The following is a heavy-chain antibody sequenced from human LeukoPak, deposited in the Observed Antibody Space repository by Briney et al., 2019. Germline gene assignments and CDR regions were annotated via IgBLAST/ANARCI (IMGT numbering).Heavy chain of an antibody. CDR3: ATVAGDCSGGRCYLLRFDY. Sequence: GGSLRLSCAASGFTFSNYWMSWVRQAPGKGLGWVANIKLDGSEKDYVDSVKGRFTISRDNAKNSLYLQMNSLRGDDTAVYYCATVAGDCSGGRCYLLRFDYWGQGTLVTVSS. J-gene: IGHJ4*02. D-gene: IGHD2-15*01. CDR2: IKLDGSEK. V-gene: IGHV3-7*01. CDR1: GFTFSNYW.